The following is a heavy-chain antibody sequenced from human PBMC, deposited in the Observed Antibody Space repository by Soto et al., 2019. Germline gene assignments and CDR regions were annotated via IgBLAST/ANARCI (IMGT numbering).Heavy chain of an antibody. J-gene: IGHJ6*02. D-gene: IGHD6-13*01. CDR1: TGKE. CDR3: SRDGSSWLYSYSVMAV. CDR2: LSAYNGNT. Sequence: TGKEIIWVLQAHEQGLEWMGRLSAYNGNTNYAQKLQGRVTMPTDTSTSTAYMELRSPRSDDTAVYYCSRDGSSWLYSYSVMAVLVQRTTV. V-gene: IGHV1-18*01.